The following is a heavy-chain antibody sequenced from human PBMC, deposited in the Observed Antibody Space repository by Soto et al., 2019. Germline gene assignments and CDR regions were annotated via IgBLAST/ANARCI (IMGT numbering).Heavy chain of an antibody. CDR1: GGPFSSYA. D-gene: IGHD6-6*01. V-gene: IGHV1-2*04. CDR2: IIPIFGGT. Sequence: ASVKVSCKASGGPFSSYAISWVRQAPGQGLEWMGGIIPIFGGTNYAQKFQGWVTMTRDTSISTAYMELSRLRSDDTAVYYCAREYYSSSSGRGYGMDVWGQGTTVTVSS. J-gene: IGHJ6*02. CDR3: AREYYSSSSGRGYGMDV.